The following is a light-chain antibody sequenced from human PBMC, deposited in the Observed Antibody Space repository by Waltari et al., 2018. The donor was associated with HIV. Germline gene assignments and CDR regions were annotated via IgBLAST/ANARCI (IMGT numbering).Light chain of an antibody. V-gene: IGLV1-44*01. Sequence: QSVMTPPPSASGTPGQRVPISCSGSFSKIGSNYVYWYKQLPGTAPNLPYSSNQRPSGVPDRISGAKSGTSASLAISGLQSEDEADYYCAAWDDSLNGQVFGGGTKVTVL. J-gene: IGLJ3*02. CDR3: AAWDDSLNGQV. CDR1: FSKIGSNY. CDR2: SSN.